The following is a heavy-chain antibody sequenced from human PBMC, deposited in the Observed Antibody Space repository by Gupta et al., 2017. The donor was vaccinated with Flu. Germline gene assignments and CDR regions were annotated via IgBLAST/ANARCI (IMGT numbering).Heavy chain of an antibody. CDR2: INLSSGAT. CDR3: AGDCAILDGTFIDY. V-gene: IGHV1-2*02. Sequence: QVQLLHPGAEGNRPGASVKVSCKSSGYTFTDYYIHWVRQTPGQGLEWMGWINLSSGATNFAPKLQGRVIMTRDTSISTAYMEMTGPRYDDTTSYYCAGDCAILDGTFIDYWGQGTMVTVSS. D-gene: IGHD2/OR15-2a*01. J-gene: IGHJ4*02. CDR1: GYTFTDYY.